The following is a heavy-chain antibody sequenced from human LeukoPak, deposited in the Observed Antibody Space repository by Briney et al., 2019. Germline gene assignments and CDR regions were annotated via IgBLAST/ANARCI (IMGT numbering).Heavy chain of an antibody. CDR3: AREYYYDSSGRTGELDY. J-gene: IGHJ4*02. V-gene: IGHV1-2*02. CDR2: INPNSGGT. CDR1: GYTFTGYY. D-gene: IGHD3-22*01. Sequence: ASVKVSCKASGYTFTGYYMHWVRQAPGQGLEWMGWINPNSGGTNYAQKFQGRVTMTRDTSISTAYMELSRLRSDDTAVHYCAREYYYDSSGRTGELDYWGQGTLVTVSS.